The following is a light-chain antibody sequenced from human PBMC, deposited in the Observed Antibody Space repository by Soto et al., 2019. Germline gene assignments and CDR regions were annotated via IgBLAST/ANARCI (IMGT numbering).Light chain of an antibody. V-gene: IGKV3-15*01. Sequence: EILLTQSPATLSVSPGDRVTLSCRASQSVSSDSAWYQQKPGQAPRLLIHTASTRASGVSDRFSGRGSGTEFTLTINSLQSEDCAVYYCQQFHEWPYTFGQGTKVQI. CDR3: QQFHEWPYT. J-gene: IGKJ2*01. CDR1: QSVSSD. CDR2: TAS.